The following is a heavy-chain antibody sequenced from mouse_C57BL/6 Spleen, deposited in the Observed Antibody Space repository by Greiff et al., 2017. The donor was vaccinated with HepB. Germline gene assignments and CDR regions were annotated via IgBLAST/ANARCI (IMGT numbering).Heavy chain of an antibody. Sequence: EVKLVESGGGLVKPGGSLKLSCAASGFTFSDYGMHWVRQAPEKGLEWVAYISSGSSTIYYADTVKGRFTISRDNAKNTLFLQMTSLRSEDTAMYYCARGGSNYFYYYAMDYWGQGTSVTVSS. CDR2: ISSGSSTI. J-gene: IGHJ4*01. V-gene: IGHV5-17*01. CDR1: GFTFSDYG. CDR3: ARGGSNYFYYYAMDY. D-gene: IGHD2-5*01.